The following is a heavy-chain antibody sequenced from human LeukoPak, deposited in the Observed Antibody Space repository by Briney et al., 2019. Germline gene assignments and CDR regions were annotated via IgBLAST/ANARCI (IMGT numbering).Heavy chain of an antibody. CDR2: ISWNSGSI. V-gene: IGHV3-9*01. CDR1: GFTFDDYA. D-gene: IGHD5-12*01. Sequence: GGSLRLSCAASGFTFDDYAMHWVRQAPGKGLEWVSGISWNSGSIGYADSVKGRFTISRDNAKNSLYLQMNSLRAEDTALYYCANSVHSGWYGMDVWGQGTTVTVSS. J-gene: IGHJ6*02. CDR3: ANSVHSGWYGMDV.